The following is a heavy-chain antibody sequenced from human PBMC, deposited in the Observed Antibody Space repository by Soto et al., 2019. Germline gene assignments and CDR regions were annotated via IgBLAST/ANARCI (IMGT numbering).Heavy chain of an antibody. CDR3: ASPLSTDYYYGMDV. J-gene: IGHJ6*02. CDR1: GGSFSNYP. CDR2: TIPIFGTA. V-gene: IGHV1-69*12. Sequence: QVQLVQSGAEVKKPGCSVRVSCKASGGSFSNYPISWVRQAPGQGLEWMGGTIPIFGTANYAQKFQGRVTITADESTSTAYMELSSLRSEDTAVYYCASPLSTDYYYGMDVWGRGTTVTVSS.